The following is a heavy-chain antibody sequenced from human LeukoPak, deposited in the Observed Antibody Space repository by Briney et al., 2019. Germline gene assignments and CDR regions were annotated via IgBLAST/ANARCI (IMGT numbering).Heavy chain of an antibody. J-gene: IGHJ4*02. CDR1: GFTFSSYA. D-gene: IGHD2-8*01. CDR2: ISGSGGST. V-gene: IGHV3-23*01. CDR3: AKGRGCTNGVCYMDY. Sequence: PGGSLRLSCAASGFTFSSYAMSWVRQAPGKGLEWVSAISGSGGSTYYADSVKGRFTISRDKSKDTLYLQMNSLRAEDTAVYYCAKGRGCTNGVCYMDYWGQGTLVTVSS.